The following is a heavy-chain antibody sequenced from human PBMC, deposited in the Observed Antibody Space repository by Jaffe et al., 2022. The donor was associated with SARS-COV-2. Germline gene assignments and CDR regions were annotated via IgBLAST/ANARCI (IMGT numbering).Heavy chain of an antibody. CDR2: IKYDDSEI. J-gene: IGHJ1*01. CDR3: APLGGAQGHFQH. Sequence: EAQVVESGGDLVQPGGSLRLSCAASGFTFSNYWMSWVRQAPGKGLEWVANIKYDDSEIGYVDSVRGRFTISRDNAKSSLFLQMNSLRAEDTAVYYCAPLGGAQGHFQHWGQGTVVTVSS. CDR1: GFTFSNYW. V-gene: IGHV3-7*03. D-gene: IGHD3-16*01.